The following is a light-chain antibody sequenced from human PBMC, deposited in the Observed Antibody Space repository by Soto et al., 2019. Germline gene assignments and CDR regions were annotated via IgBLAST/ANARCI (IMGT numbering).Light chain of an antibody. CDR2: AAS. CDR1: QGIRND. J-gene: IGKJ1*01. V-gene: IGKV1-6*01. CDR3: LQDYNLWT. Sequence: AIQMTQSPSSLSASVGDRGTITCRASQGIRNDLGWYQQKPGKAPKLLIYAASSLQSGVPSRFSGSGSGTDFTLTISSLQPEDFATYYCLQDYNLWTFGQGTKVEIK.